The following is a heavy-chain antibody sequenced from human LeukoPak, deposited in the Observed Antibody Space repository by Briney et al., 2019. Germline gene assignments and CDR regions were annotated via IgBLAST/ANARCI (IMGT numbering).Heavy chain of an antibody. CDR1: GYSYPTYW. CDR2: IYPGDSDT. J-gene: IGHJ4*01. D-gene: IGHD6-13*01. Sequence: GESLKISCKGSGYSYPTYWIGWVRQMPGRGLEWMGIIYPGDSDTRYSPSFQGQVTISVDKFISTAYLQWSSLKASDTAMYYCARAGGPYSNSDYWGQGALVTVSS. V-gene: IGHV5-51*06. CDR3: ARAGGPYSNSDY.